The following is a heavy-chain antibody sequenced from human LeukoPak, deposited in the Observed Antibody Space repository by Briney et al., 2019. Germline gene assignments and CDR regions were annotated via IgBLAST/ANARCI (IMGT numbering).Heavy chain of an antibody. V-gene: IGHV4-34*01. J-gene: IGHJ4*02. Sequence: SETLSLTCAVYGGSFSGYYWSWIRQPPGKGLEWIGEINHSGSTNYNPSLKSRVTISVDTSKNQFSLELSSVTAADTAVYYCARAPRSGGSCYFDYWGQGTLVTVSS. CDR1: GGSFSGYY. CDR2: INHSGST. D-gene: IGHD2-15*01. CDR3: ARAPRSGGSCYFDY.